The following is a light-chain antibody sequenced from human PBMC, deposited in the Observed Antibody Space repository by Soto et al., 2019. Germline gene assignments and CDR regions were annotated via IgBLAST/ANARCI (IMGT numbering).Light chain of an antibody. CDR2: GAS. Sequence: EIVLTQSPGSLSLSPGEGATLSCRASQSVSSSFFAWYQQKPGPAPSLLIYGASRRATGIPDRFSGSGSGTDFTLSISRLDPEDFAVYYCQQDESSVTFGQGTKVEIK. V-gene: IGKV3-20*01. CDR1: QSVSSSF. CDR3: QQDESSVT. J-gene: IGKJ1*01.